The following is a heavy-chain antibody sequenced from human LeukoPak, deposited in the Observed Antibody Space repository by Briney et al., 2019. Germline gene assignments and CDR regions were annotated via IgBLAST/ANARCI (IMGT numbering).Heavy chain of an antibody. D-gene: IGHD2-21*02. J-gene: IGHJ4*02. CDR1: GYSFTSYW. V-gene: IGHV5-51*01. CDR3: AVQYCGGDCYPLYFDY. CDR2: IYPGDSDT. Sequence: GESLKISCKGSGYSFTSYWIGWVRQMPGKGLEWMGIIYPGDSDTRYSPSLQGQVTISADKSISTAYLQWSSLKASDTAMYYCAVQYCGGDCYPLYFDYWGQGTLVTVSS.